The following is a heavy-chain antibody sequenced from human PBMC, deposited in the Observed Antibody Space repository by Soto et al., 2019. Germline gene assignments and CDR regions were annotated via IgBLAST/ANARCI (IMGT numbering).Heavy chain of an antibody. D-gene: IGHD6-13*01. CDR2: IYYSGST. J-gene: IGHJ5*02. CDR3: AREDIGLAAAGTSWFDP. CDR1: GGSISSGGYY. Sequence: QVQLQESGPELVKPSQTLSLTCTVSGGSISSGGYYWSWIRQHPGKGLEWIGYIYYSGSTYYNPSLKSRVTISVDTSKNQFSLKLSCVTAADTAVYYCAREDIGLAAAGTSWFDPWGQGTLVTVSS. V-gene: IGHV4-31*03.